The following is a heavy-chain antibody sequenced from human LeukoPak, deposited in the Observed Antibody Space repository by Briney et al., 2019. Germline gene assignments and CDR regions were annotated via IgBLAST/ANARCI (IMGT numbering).Heavy chain of an antibody. Sequence: NPSGTLSLTCAVSGGSMSSSGYYWGWIRQPPGKGLEWIGSIYFGGTTHSNPSLASRVTMSVATSKSQFSLMLTSVTAADTAVYYCASQQSSGWPPRGDDYWGQGILVTVSS. CDR1: GGSMSSSGYY. V-gene: IGHV4-39*01. D-gene: IGHD6-19*01. CDR2: IYFGGTT. J-gene: IGHJ4*02. CDR3: ASQQSSGWPPRGDDY.